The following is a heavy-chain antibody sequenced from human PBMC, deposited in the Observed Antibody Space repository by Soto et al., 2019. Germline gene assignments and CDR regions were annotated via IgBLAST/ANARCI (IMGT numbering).Heavy chain of an antibody. CDR2: IYWDDDK. CDR1: GFSLSTTGVG. CDR3: AHSPPPTVTTSAEYFQH. V-gene: IGHV2-5*02. J-gene: IGHJ1*01. Sequence: QITLKESGPALVKPTQTLTLTCTFSGFSLSTTGVGVNWIRQPPGKALEWLALIYWDDDKRDSPSLKNKLTITNDTSKNRLVLTMTNMDPVDTATYYCAHSPPPTVTTSAEYFQHWGQGTLVTVSS. D-gene: IGHD4-17*01.